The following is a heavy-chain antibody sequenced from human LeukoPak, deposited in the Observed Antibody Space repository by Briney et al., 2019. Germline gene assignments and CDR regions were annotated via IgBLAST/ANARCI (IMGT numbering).Heavy chain of an antibody. CDR3: ARRGYDYYYYYGMDV. J-gene: IGHJ6*02. Sequence: SETLSLTCTVSGGSISSYYWSWIRQPPGKGLEWIGYIYYSGSTNYNPSLKSRVTISVDTSKNQFSLKLSSVTAADTAVYYCARRGYDYYYYYGMDVWGQGTTVTVSS. CDR2: IYYSGST. V-gene: IGHV4-59*08. CDR1: GGSISSYY. D-gene: IGHD5-12*01.